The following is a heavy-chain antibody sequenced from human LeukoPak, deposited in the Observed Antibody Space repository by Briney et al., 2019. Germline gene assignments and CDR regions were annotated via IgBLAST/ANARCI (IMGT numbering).Heavy chain of an antibody. CDR2: IYYSGST. D-gene: IGHD2-21*01. CDR1: GGSVSSGSYY. V-gene: IGHV4-61*01. CDR3: ARISCGGGTCYLGY. Sequence: SETLSLTCTVSGGSVSSGSYYWSWIRQPPGKGLEWIGYIYYSGSTNYNPSLKSRVTISVDTSKNQFSLKLSSVTAADTAVYYCARISCGGGTCYLGYWGQGTLVTVSS. J-gene: IGHJ4*02.